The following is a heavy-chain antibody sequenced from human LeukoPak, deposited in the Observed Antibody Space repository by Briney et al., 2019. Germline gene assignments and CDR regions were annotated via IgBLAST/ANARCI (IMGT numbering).Heavy chain of an antibody. D-gene: IGHD5-18*01. J-gene: IGHJ4*02. CDR3: ARDIPTAMVPHFFNY. CDR1: GYTFTSYG. CDR2: ISAYNGNT. Sequence: ASVNVSCKASGYTFTSYGISWVRQAPGQGLEWMRWISAYNGNTNYVQKLQGRVTMTTDTSTSTAYMELRSLRSDDTAVYYCARDIPTAMVPHFFNYWGQGTLVTVSS. V-gene: IGHV1-18*01.